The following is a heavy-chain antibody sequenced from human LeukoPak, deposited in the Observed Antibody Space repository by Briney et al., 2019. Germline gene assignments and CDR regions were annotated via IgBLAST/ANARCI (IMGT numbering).Heavy chain of an antibody. V-gene: IGHV4-39*01. J-gene: IGHJ5*02. D-gene: IGHD6-19*01. Sequence: PSETLSLTCTVSGGSISSSSYYWGWIRQPPGKGLEWIGSIYYSGSTYYNPSLKSRVTISVDTSKNQSSLKLSSVTAADTAVYYCARLQVAGTDWFDPWGQGTLVTVSS. CDR3: ARLQVAGTDWFDP. CDR1: GGSISSSSYY. CDR2: IYYSGST.